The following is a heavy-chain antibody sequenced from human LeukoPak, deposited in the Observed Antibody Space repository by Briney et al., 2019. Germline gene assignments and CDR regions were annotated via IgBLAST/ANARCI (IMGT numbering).Heavy chain of an antibody. Sequence: SETLSLTCTVSGGSISNYYWNWIRQPPGKGLEWIGYIYYSGTTNYNPSLKSRVTISVDTSKNQFSLKLSSVAAADTAVYYCARGRGIAVAGQGYYFDYWGQGTLVTVSS. CDR2: IYYSGTT. J-gene: IGHJ4*02. CDR1: GGSISNYY. D-gene: IGHD6-19*01. CDR3: ARGRGIAVAGQGYYFDY. V-gene: IGHV4-59*01.